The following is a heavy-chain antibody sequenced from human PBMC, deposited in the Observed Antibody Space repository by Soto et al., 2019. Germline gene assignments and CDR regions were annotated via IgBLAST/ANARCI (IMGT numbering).Heavy chain of an antibody. Sequence: SETLSLTCTVSGGSISSYYWSWIRQPPGKGLEWIGYIYYSGSTNYNPSLKSRVTISVDTSKNQFSLKLSSVTAADTAVYYCARNYYGSGSYWSDPWGQGTLVTVSS. CDR1: GGSISSYY. V-gene: IGHV4-59*01. D-gene: IGHD3-10*01. CDR3: ARNYYGSGSYWSDP. CDR2: IYYSGST. J-gene: IGHJ5*02.